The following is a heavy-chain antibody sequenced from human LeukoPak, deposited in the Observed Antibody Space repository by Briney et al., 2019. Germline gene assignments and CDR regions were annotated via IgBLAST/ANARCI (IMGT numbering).Heavy chain of an antibody. Sequence: ASVKVSCKASGYTFTSYDINWVRQAPGQGLEWMGWMNPNSGNTVYAQKFQGRVTMTRNTSISTAYMELSSLRSEDTAVYYCARNQRITMVRGVIILYGMDVWGQGTTVTISS. CDR3: ARNQRITMVRGVIILYGMDV. CDR1: GYTFTSYD. J-gene: IGHJ6*02. D-gene: IGHD3-10*01. CDR2: MNPNSGNT. V-gene: IGHV1-8*01.